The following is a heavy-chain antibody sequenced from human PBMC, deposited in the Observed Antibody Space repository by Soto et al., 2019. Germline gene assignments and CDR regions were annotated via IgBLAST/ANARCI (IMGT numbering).Heavy chain of an antibody. CDR2: IYYSGST. D-gene: IGHD1-26*01. CDR1: GGSISRGGYS. Sequence: SETLSLTCTVSGGSISRGGYSWSLIRQHPGKGLEWIGYIYYSGSTYYNPSLKSRVTISEDTSKNQFSLRLTSVTAADTAVYYCTRHPPSGPIVYSGQRTLVTVSS. J-gene: IGHJ4*02. CDR3: TRHPPSGPIVY. V-gene: IGHV4-31*03.